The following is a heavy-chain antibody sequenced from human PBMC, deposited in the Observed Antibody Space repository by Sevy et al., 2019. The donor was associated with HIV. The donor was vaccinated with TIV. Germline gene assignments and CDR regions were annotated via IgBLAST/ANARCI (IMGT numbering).Heavy chain of an antibody. J-gene: IGHJ4*01. CDR3: AKASGYGYGYVANFDY. V-gene: IGHV1-2*02. CDR2: INPHSGDT. CDR1: GYAFNGFY. Sequence: ASVKVSCKASGYAFNGFYMHWVRQAPGQGLEWMGWINPHSGDTRVAQKFQGGVTLTSDTSITSAYMEVTSLTSDDTAVYYCAKASGYGYGYVANFDYWGQGTLVTVSS. D-gene: IGHD5-18*01.